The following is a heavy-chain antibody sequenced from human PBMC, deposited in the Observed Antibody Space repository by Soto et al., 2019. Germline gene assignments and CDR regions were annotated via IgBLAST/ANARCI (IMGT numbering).Heavy chain of an antibody. J-gene: IGHJ5*02. CDR1: GASISVRSYY. Sequence: PSETLSLTCTVSGASISVRSYYWTWIRQPPGKGLEWIGSPYYSGTTYFNPSLKSRATISVDTSKNQFSLRLTSVTAADTAIYYCTRRYNWNDNYFVPWGPGALVTVSS. D-gene: IGHD1-20*01. CDR3: TRRYNWNDNYFVP. V-gene: IGHV4-39*01. CDR2: PYYSGTT.